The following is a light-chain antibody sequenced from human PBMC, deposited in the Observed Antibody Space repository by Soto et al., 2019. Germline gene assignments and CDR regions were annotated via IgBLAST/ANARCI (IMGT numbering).Light chain of an antibody. V-gene: IGKV1-5*01. CDR3: QQYHRYST. J-gene: IGKJ1*01. CDR2: DVS. Sequence: DIHMTQSPSTPSASVGGLVIISRRASQNINAWLAWYQQKPGKAPKLLIYDVSTLDSGVPSRFSGSASGTEFTLTINNLESDDFATYYCQQYHRYSTFGQGTKVDI. CDR1: QNINAW.